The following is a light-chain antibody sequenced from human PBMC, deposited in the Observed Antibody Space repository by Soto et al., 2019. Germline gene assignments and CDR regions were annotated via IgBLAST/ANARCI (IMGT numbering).Light chain of an antibody. Sequence: IVLTQSPGTLSLSPGERATLSCRASQSVRSNYLAWYQQKPGQTPRLLIYGASSRATGIPDRFSGSGSGTDFTLTISRLEPEDFAVYYCQQYGSSLYTFGQGTKLEIK. CDR1: QSVRSNY. V-gene: IGKV3-20*01. CDR2: GAS. CDR3: QQYGSSLYT. J-gene: IGKJ2*01.